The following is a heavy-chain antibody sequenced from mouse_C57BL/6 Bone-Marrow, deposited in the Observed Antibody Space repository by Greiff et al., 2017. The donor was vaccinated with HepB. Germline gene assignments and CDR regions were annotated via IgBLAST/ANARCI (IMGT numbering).Heavy chain of an antibody. D-gene: IGHD1-1*01. CDR1: GYTFTSYW. V-gene: IGHV1-55*01. CDR2: IYPGSGST. CDR3: ARPYGSSYVSFDY. Sequence: VQLQQPGAELVKPGASVKMSCKASGYTFTSYWITWVKQRPGQGLEWIGDIYPGSGSTNYNEKFKSKATLTVDTSSSTAYMQLSSLTSEDSAVYYCARPYGSSYVSFDYWGQSTTLTVSS. J-gene: IGHJ2*01.